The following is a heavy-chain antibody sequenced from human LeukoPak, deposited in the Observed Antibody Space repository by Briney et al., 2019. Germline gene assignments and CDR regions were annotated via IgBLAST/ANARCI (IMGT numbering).Heavy chain of an antibody. CDR3: ARSPTVNFFDF. CDR2: INPNSGDT. Sequence: ASVKVSCKTPGYTFTGYYMHWVRQAPGQGLEWMGRINPNSGDTNYAQKFQGRVTMTRDTSISTAYMELSRLRSDDTAVFYCARSPTVNFFDFWGQGTLVTVSS. D-gene: IGHD4-17*01. J-gene: IGHJ4*02. CDR1: GYTFTGYY. V-gene: IGHV1-2*06.